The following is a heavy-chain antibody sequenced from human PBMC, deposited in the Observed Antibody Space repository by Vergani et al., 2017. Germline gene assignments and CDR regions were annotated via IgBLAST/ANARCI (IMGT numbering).Heavy chain of an antibody. D-gene: IGHD3-3*01. J-gene: IGHJ4*02. V-gene: IGHV3-7*03. Sequence: VQLVESGGGVVQPGRSLRLSCAASGFTFSSYWMSWVRQAPGKGLEWVANIKQDGSEKYYVDSVKGRFTISRDNAKNSLYLQMNSLRAEDTAVYYCAREGSLRGYYDFWSGYYNPSEPFDYWGQGTLVTVSS. CDR3: AREGSLRGYYDFWSGYYNPSEPFDY. CDR2: IKQDGSEK. CDR1: GFTFSSYW.